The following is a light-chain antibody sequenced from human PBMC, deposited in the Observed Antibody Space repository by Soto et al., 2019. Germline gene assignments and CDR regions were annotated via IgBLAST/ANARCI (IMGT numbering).Light chain of an antibody. CDR2: DAS. Sequence: DIQMTQSPSTLSAYVGDRVTITCRASQSISSWLAWYQQKPGKAPKLLIYDASSLESGVPSRFSGSGSGTEFTLTISSLQPDDFATYYCQQYNSFLTFGGGTKVDI. CDR1: QSISSW. CDR3: QQYNSFLT. J-gene: IGKJ4*01. V-gene: IGKV1-5*01.